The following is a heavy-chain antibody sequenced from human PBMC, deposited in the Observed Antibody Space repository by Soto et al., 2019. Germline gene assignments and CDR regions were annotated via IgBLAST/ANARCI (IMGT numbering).Heavy chain of an antibody. J-gene: IGHJ5*02. Sequence: SETLSLTCTVSGGSISSYYWGWIRQPPGKGLEWIGYIYYSGSTNYNPSLKGRVTISVDTSKNQFSLKLSSVTAADTAVYYCARDQGEDMVRGAGPWFDPWGQGTLVTVSS. CDR3: ARDQGEDMVRGAGPWFDP. CDR2: IYYSGST. D-gene: IGHD3-10*01. CDR1: GGSISSYY. V-gene: IGHV4-59*01.